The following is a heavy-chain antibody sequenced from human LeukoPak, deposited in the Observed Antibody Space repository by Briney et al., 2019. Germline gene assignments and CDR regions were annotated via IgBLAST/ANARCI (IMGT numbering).Heavy chain of an antibody. CDR3: ARANDLWSGYYDY. V-gene: IGHV1-69*13. Sequence: VASVKVSCKASGGTFSSYAISWVRQAPGQGLEWMGGIIPIFGTANYAQKFQGRVTITADESTSTAYMELSSLRSEDTAVYYCARANDLWSGYYDYWGQGTLVTVSS. D-gene: IGHD3-3*01. CDR2: IIPIFGTA. CDR1: GGTFSSYA. J-gene: IGHJ4*02.